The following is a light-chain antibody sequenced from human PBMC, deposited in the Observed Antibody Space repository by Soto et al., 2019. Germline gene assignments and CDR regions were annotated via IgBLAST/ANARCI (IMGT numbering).Light chain of an antibody. CDR1: TGAVTSGHY. CDR3: LLPYRV. CDR2: DTS. V-gene: IGLV7-46*01. Sequence: QAVVTQEPSLTVSPGGTVTLTCGSSTGAVTSGHYPYWFQQKPGQAPRTLIYDTSNKHSWTPARFSGSLLGGKAALTLSGAQPEDEAEYYCLLPYRVFGGGTQMTVL. J-gene: IGLJ3*02.